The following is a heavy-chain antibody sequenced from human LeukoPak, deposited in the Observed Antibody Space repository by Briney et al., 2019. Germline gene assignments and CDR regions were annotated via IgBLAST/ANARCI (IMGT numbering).Heavy chain of an antibody. CDR2: INPSGGST. CDR1: GYTFTSYY. J-gene: IGHJ4*02. CDR3: ARVPLGYSSGWGPHFDY. V-gene: IGHV1-46*01. Sequence: ASVKVSCKASGYTFTSYYMHWVRQAPGQGLEWMGIINPSGGSTSYAQKFQGRVTMTRDTSTSTVYMELSSLRSEDTAVYYCARVPLGYSSGWGPHFDYWGQGTLVTVSS. D-gene: IGHD6-19*01.